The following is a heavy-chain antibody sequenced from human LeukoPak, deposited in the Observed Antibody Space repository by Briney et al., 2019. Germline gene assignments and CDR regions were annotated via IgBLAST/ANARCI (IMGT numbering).Heavy chain of an antibody. CDR2: IRDSGSST. V-gene: IGHV3-23*01. Sequence: GGSLRLSCAASGFTFSSYAMSWVRQAPGKGLEWVSAIRDSGSSTHYADSVKGRFTTSRDNSKNTLFLQMNSLRAEDMAIYYCAKYGPQDSGSSHFDYWGQGALVTVSS. J-gene: IGHJ4*02. CDR3: AKYGPQDSGSSHFDY. D-gene: IGHD1-26*01. CDR1: GFTFSSYA.